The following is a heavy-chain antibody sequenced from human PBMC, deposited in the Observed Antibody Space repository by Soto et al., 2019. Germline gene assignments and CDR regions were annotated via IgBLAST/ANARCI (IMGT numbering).Heavy chain of an antibody. J-gene: IGHJ4*02. CDR1: GFTFSSYA. V-gene: IGHV3-64*01. D-gene: IGHD6-13*01. CDR3: ARDPAEYSSSWYYFDY. Sequence: EVQLVESGGGLVQPGGSLRLSCAASGFTFSSYAMHWVRQAPGKGLEYVSAISSNGGSTYYANSVKGRFTISRDNSKNTLYLQMGSLRADDMAVYYCARDPAEYSSSWYYFDYWGQGTLVTVSS. CDR2: ISSNGGST.